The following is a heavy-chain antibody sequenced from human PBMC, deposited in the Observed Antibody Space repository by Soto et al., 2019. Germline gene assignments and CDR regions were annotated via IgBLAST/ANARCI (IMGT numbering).Heavy chain of an antibody. CDR1: GYTFTRSG. V-gene: IGHV1-18*01. D-gene: IGHD3-16*01. Sequence: QVHLVQSGAEVKKPGASVKVSCKTSGYTFTRSGIRWVRQSPGQGLEGMGWISGYDGRTNFAQKVQDRVTMTTDTSTSKVYMERRSLSSDDTAVYYCAREGHDPYYYYGMDVGGQETTFTVSS. CDR3: AREGHDPYYYYGMDV. CDR2: ISGYDGRT. J-gene: IGHJ6*02.